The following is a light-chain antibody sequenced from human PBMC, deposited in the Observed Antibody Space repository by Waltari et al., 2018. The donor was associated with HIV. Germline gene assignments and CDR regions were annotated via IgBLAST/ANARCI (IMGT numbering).Light chain of an antibody. J-gene: IGLJ3*02. CDR2: LNSDGSH. Sequence: QLVLTQSPSASASLGASVKLTCTLSSGHSSYDIAWHQQQPEKGPRYLMNLNSDGSHSKGDGIPDRLSGSSSGAERYLTISTLQSEDEADYYCQTWGTGILVFGGGTKLTVL. CDR3: QTWGTGILV. V-gene: IGLV4-69*01. CDR1: SGHSSYD.